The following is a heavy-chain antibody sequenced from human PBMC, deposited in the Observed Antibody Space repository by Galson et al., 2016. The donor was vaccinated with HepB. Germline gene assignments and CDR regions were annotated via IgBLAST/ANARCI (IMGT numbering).Heavy chain of an antibody. D-gene: IGHD6-6*01. CDR3: ARESSSSRAFDF. CDR1: GFTFSSYS. V-gene: IGHV3-21*01. Sequence: SLRLSCAASGFTFSSYSMSWVRQAPGKGLEWVSFISKSSTYIDYADSVKGRFTISRDNSKNSLYLQMNSLRAEDTTVYYCARESSSSRAFDFWGQGTMVTVSS. J-gene: IGHJ3*01. CDR2: ISKSSTYI.